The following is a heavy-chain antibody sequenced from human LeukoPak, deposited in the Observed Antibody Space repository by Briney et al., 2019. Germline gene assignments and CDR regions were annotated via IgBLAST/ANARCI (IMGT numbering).Heavy chain of an antibody. J-gene: IGHJ4*02. CDR2: ISASGSNP. D-gene: IGHD6-13*01. CDR1: GFAFGSYG. Sequence: GGSLRLSCAASGFAFGSYGMSWVRQAPGKGLEWVAAISASGSNPHYSDSVKGRFLISRDNTENTVYLQMNSLRAEDTALYYCAKVSGYSSSCYDYWGQGTLVTVSS. V-gene: IGHV3-23*01. CDR3: AKVSGYSSSCYDY.